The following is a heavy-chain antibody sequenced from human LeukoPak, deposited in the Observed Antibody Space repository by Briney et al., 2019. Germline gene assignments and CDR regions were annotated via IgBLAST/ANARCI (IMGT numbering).Heavy chain of an antibody. CDR3: ARGQRFSASSFNYYMDV. D-gene: IGHD3-10*01. V-gene: IGHV4-34*01. Sequence: SETLSLTCAVYGGSFSGYYWSWIRQPPGKGLGWIGENNHSGSTNYNPSLKSRVTISVDTSKNQFSLKLSSVTAADTAVYYCARGQRFSASSFNYYMDVWGKGTTVTVSS. J-gene: IGHJ6*03. CDR2: NNHSGST. CDR1: GGSFSGYY.